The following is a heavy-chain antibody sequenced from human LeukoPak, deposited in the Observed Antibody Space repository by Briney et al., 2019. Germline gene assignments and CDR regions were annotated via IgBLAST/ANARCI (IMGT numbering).Heavy chain of an antibody. CDR1: GGSITSYY. J-gene: IGHJ4*02. Sequence: SETLSLTCTVSGGSITSYYWSWIRQPPGKGLEWIGSIYYSGSTNYNPSLKSRVTISVDTSKNQFSLKLSSVTAADTALYYCARENGYRYDYWGQGTLVTVSS. V-gene: IGHV4-59*01. CDR2: IYYSGST. D-gene: IGHD5-18*01. CDR3: ARENGYRYDY.